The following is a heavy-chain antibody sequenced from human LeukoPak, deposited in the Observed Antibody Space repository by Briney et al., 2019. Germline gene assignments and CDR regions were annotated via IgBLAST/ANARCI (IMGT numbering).Heavy chain of an antibody. D-gene: IGHD3-22*01. Sequence: ASVKVSCKASGYTFTGYYMHWVRQAPGQGLEWMGIINPSGGSTSYAQKFQGRVTMTRDTSTSTVYMELSSLRSEDTAVYYCARAIIAGYDSSGYYHYWGQGTLVTVSS. J-gene: IGHJ4*02. CDR1: GYTFTGYY. CDR2: INPSGGST. CDR3: ARAIIAGYDSSGYYHY. V-gene: IGHV1-46*01.